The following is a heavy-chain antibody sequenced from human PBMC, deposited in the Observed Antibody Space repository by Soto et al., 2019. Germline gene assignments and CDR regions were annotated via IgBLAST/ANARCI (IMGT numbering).Heavy chain of an antibody. V-gene: IGHV3-11*04. Sequence: GGSLRLSCAASGFTFSDYYMSWIRQAPGKGLEWVSYISSSGSTIYYADSVKGRFTISRDNAKNSLYLQMNSLRAEDTAVYYCARVGSSWYRDYYYGMDVWGQGTTVTVSS. D-gene: IGHD6-13*01. CDR3: ARVGSSWYRDYYYGMDV. CDR2: ISSSGSTI. CDR1: GFTFSDYY. J-gene: IGHJ6*02.